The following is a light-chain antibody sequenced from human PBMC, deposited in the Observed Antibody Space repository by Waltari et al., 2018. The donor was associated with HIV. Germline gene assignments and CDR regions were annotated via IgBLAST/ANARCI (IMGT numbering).Light chain of an antibody. CDR1: ESVSSTY. J-gene: IGKJ4*01. Sequence: EIVFTQSPATLSLSSGERATLSCRASESVSSTYLAWYQQKPGQAPRLLIYGASSRATGISERFSGSGSGTDFTLTISRLEPEDSALYYCQHYETFGGGARVEIK. V-gene: IGKV3-20*01. CDR3: QHYET. CDR2: GAS.